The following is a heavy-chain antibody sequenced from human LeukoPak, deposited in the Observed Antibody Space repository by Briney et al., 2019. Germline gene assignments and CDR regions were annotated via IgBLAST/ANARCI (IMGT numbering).Heavy chain of an antibody. J-gene: IGHJ4*02. V-gene: IGHV3-23*01. CDR3: AKKSIMGDSSSWYYFDY. D-gene: IGHD6-13*01. CDR1: GFTFSSYA. Sequence: PGGSLRLSCAASGFTFSSYAMSWVRQAPGKGLEWVSAISGSGGSTYYADSVKGRSTISRDNSKNTLYLQMNSLRAEDTTVYYCAKKSIMGDSSSWYYFDYWGQGTLVTVSS. CDR2: ISGSGGST.